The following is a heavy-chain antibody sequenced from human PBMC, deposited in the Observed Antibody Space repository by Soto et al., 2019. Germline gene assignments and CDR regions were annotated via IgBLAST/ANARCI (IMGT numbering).Heavy chain of an antibody. CDR1: GFSFNNHW. J-gene: IGHJ4*02. CDR2: IKSDGSAN. V-gene: IGHV3-7*01. CDR3: AKDGVWSGDS. D-gene: IGHD3-3*01. Sequence: EMQLVESGGGLVQPGGSLRLSCKASGFSFNNHWMNWVRQAPGKGLEWVAAIKSDGSANKYVDSLRGRFTISRDNAENSLYLQMSSMRGEDTAVYYCAKDGVWSGDSWGQGTLVIVSS.